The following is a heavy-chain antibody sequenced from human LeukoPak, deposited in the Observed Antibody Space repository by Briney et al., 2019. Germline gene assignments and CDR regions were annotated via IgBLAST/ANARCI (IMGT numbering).Heavy chain of an antibody. CDR3: AKGYFDY. J-gene: IGHJ4*02. CDR2: IYTSGST. V-gene: IGHV4-61*02. Sequence: SETLSLTWTVSGGSISSGSYYWSWIRQPAGKGLEWIGRIYTSGSTNYNPSLKSRVTISVDTSKNQFSLKLSSVTAADTAVYYCAKGYFDYWGQGTLVTVSS. CDR1: GGSISSGSYY.